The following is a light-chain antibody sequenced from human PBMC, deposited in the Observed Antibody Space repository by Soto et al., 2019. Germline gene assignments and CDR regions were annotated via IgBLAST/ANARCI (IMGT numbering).Light chain of an antibody. CDR3: ETWDSNPRV. Sequence: QPVLTQSSSASASLGSSVKLTCTLSSGHSSYIIAWHHQQPGKAPRYLMKLEGSGSYNKGSGVPDRFSGSSSGADRYLTISILQFEDEANYYCETWDSNPRVFGGGTKLTVL. CDR1: SGHSSYI. J-gene: IGLJ2*01. V-gene: IGLV4-60*02. CDR2: LEGSGSY.